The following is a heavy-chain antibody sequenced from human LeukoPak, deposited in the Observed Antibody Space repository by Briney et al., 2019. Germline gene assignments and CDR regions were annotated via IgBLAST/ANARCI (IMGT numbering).Heavy chain of an antibody. CDR1: GGTFSSYA. J-gene: IGHJ6*02. Sequence: SVKVSCKASGGTFSSYAISWVRQAPGQGLEWMGGIIPIFGTANYAQKLQGRVTITADESTSTAYMELSSLRSEDTAVYYCARAVAGTGYYYGMDVWGQGTTVTVSS. D-gene: IGHD6-19*01. CDR2: IIPIFGTA. CDR3: ARAVAGTGYYYGMDV. V-gene: IGHV1-69*13.